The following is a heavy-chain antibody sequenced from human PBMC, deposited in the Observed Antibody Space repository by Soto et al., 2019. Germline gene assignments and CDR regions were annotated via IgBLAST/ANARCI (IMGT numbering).Heavy chain of an antibody. V-gene: IGHV4-39*01. CDR2: IYYSGST. Sequence: SETLSLTCTVSGGSISSSYYYWGWIRQPPGKGLEWIGSIYYSGSTYYNPSLKSRVTMSVDTSKNQFSLNLNSVTAADTAVYYCASHTAGSLAHFGMDVWGQGTTVTVSS. CDR3: ASHTAGSLAHFGMDV. CDR1: GGSISSSYYY. D-gene: IGHD3-10*01. J-gene: IGHJ6*02.